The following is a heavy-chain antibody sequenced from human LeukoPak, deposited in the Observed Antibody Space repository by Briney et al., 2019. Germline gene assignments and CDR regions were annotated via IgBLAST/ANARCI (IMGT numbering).Heavy chain of an antibody. CDR3: APLGYSSGWYPW. Sequence: PSETLSLTCAVYGGSFSGYYWSWIRQPPGKGLEWIGEINHSGSTNYNPSLKSRVTISVDTSKNQFSLKLSSVTAADTAVYYCAPLGYSSGWYPWWGQGTLVTVSS. CDR2: INHSGST. D-gene: IGHD6-19*01. V-gene: IGHV4-34*01. J-gene: IGHJ4*02. CDR1: GGSFSGYY.